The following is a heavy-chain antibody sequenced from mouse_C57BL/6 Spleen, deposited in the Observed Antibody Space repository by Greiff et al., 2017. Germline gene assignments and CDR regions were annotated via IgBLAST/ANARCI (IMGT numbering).Heavy chain of an antibody. Sequence: QVQLKESGAELVRPGASVTLSCKASGYTFTDYEMHWVKQTPVHGLEWIGAIDPETGGTAYNQKFKGKAILTADKSSSTAYMELRSLTSEDSAVYYCTRTPTVVATDYWGQGTTLTVSS. J-gene: IGHJ2*01. CDR3: TRTPTVVATDY. D-gene: IGHD1-1*01. CDR2: IDPETGGT. CDR1: GYTFTDYE. V-gene: IGHV1-15*01.